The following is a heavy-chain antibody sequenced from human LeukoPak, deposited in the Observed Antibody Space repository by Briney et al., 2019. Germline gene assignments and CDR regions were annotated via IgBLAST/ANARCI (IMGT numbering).Heavy chain of an antibody. J-gene: IGHJ4*02. CDR2: KDYSGST. Sequence: SETLSLTCTVSGGSISRYYWSWIRQPPGKRLEWIGYKDYSGSTNYNRSLKSRVTISVDTSKNQFSLKLSSVTAADTAVYYCARVSWPPGSSWYYFDYWGQGNLVSVSS. CDR1: GGSISRYY. V-gene: IGHV4-59*01. D-gene: IGHD3-10*01. CDR3: ARVSWPPGSSWYYFDY.